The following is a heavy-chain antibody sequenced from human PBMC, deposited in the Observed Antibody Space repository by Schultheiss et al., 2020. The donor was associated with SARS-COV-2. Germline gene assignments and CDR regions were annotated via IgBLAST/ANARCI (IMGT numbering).Heavy chain of an antibody. D-gene: IGHD3-10*01. CDR1: GFTFSSYG. Sequence: GGSLRLSCAASGFTFSSYGMHWVRQAPGKGLEWVAVISYDGSNKYYADSVKGRFTISRDNSKNTLYLQMNSLRAEDTAVYYCAKSGSGSYYSAFDIWGQGTMVTVSS. J-gene: IGHJ3*02. V-gene: IGHV3-30*18. CDR2: ISYDGSNK. CDR3: AKSGSGSYYSAFDI.